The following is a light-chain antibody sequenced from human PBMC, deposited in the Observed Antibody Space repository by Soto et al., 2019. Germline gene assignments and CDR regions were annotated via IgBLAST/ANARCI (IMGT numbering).Light chain of an antibody. V-gene: IGKV1-5*01. CDR1: QSISSW. CDR2: DAS. Sequence: DIQMTQSPSTLSASVGDRVTITCRASQSISSWLAWYQQKPGKAPKLLIYDASSRATGIPDRFSGSGSGTDFTLTISRLEPEDFAVYYCQQYGSSPPKYTFGQGTKLEIK. CDR3: QQYGSSPPKYT. J-gene: IGKJ2*01.